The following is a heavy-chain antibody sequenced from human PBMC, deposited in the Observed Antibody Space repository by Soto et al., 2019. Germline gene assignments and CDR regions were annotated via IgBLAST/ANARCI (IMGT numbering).Heavy chain of an antibody. CDR1: GFTVISNY. CDR3: TTDTPITMIVVDLGY. V-gene: IGHV3-53*01. CDR2: IYSVGTT. D-gene: IGHD3-22*01. Sequence: GGSLRLSCAASGFTVISNYMSWVRQAPGKGLEWVSVIYSVGTTYYADSVKGRFTISRDDSKNTLYLQMNSLKTEDTAVYYCTTDTPITMIVVDLGYWGQGTLVTVSS. J-gene: IGHJ4*02.